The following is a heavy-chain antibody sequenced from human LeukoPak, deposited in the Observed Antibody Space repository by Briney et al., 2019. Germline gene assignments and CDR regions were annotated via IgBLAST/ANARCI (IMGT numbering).Heavy chain of an antibody. V-gene: IGHV3-33*01. CDR2: IWYDGSNK. J-gene: IGHJ4*02. CDR3: ARDGGIGGSCYSDY. CDR1: GFTFSSYG. D-gene: IGHD2-15*01. Sequence: PGGSLRLSCAASGFTFSSYGMHWVRQAPGKGLEWVAVIWYDGSNKYYADSVKGRFTTSRDNSKNTLYLQMNSLRAEDTAVYYCARDGGIGGSCYSDYWGQGTLVTVSS.